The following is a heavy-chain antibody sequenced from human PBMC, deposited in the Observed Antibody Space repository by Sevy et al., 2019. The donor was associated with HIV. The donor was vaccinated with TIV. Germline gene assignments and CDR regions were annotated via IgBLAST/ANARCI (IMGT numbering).Heavy chain of an antibody. CDR1: GFTFSSYW. CDR2: INRDGSGK. D-gene: IGHD6-6*01. J-gene: IGHJ6*02. V-gene: IGHV3-74*01. CDR3: AREESIAARGDFYGYGMDV. Sequence: GGSLRLSCAASGFTFSSYWMNWVRQAPGKGLVWVSSINRDGSGKSYADSVKGRFTISRDNARNTLYLQMNSLRAEDTAVYYCAREESIAARGDFYGYGMDVWGQGTTVTVSS.